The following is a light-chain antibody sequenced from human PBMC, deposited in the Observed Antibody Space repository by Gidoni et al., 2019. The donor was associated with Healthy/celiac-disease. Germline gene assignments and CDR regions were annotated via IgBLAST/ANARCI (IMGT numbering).Light chain of an antibody. CDR3: QQSYSTLLT. CDR1: QSISSY. V-gene: IGKV1-39*01. CDR2: AAS. J-gene: IGKJ4*01. Sequence: SQSISSYLNWYQQKPGKAPKLLIYAASSLQSGVPSRFSGSGSGTDFTLTISSLQPEDFATYYCQQSYSTLLTFGGGTKVEIK.